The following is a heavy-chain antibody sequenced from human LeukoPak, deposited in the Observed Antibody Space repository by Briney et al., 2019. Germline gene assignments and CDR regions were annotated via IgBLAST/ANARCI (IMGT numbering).Heavy chain of an antibody. CDR3: AKVRAAYYYDSSGYRSHRVVDY. V-gene: IGHV3-30*02. J-gene: IGHJ4*02. D-gene: IGHD3-22*01. CDR2: IRYDGSNK. Sequence: GGSLTLSCAASGFTFSSYGMHWVRQAPGKGLEWVAFIRYDGSNKYYADSVKGRFTISRDNSKNTLYLQMNSLRAEDTAVYYCAKVRAAYYYDSSGYRSHRVVDYWGQGTLVTVSS. CDR1: GFTFSSYG.